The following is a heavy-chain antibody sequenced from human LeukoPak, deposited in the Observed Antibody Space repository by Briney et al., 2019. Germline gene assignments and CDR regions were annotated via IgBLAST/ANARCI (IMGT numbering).Heavy chain of an antibody. V-gene: IGHV1-69*05. D-gene: IGHD6-25*01. CDR1: RGTFSSYA. J-gene: IGHJ4*02. Sequence: SVRVSCKASRGTFSSYAISWVPQAPGQGLEWMGGIIPIFGTANYAQKFQGRVTITTDESTSTAYMELSSLRSEDTAVYYCASTVPATKGFDYWGQGTLVTVSS. CDR3: ASTVPATKGFDY. CDR2: IIPIFGTA.